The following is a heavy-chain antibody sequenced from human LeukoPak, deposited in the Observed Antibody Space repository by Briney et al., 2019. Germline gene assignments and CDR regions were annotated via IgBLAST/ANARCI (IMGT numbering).Heavy chain of an antibody. V-gene: IGHV4-59*01. CDR1: GGSISSYY. Sequence: SETLSLTCTVSGGSISSYYWSWIWQPPGKGLEWIGYIYYSGSTNYNPSLKSRVTISVDTSKNQFSLKLSSVTAADTAVYYCARELGVVFDYWGQGTLVTVSS. CDR2: IYYSGST. CDR3: ARELGVVFDY. D-gene: IGHD1-26*01. J-gene: IGHJ4*02.